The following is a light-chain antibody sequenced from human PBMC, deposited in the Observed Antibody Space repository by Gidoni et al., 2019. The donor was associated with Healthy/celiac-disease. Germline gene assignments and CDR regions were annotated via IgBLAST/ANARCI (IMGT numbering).Light chain of an antibody. Sequence: DIQMTQSPSSLSASVGDRVTITCRASQSISSYLNWYQQKPGKAPKLLIYAASSLQSGVPSRFSGSGSGTDFTLTISSLQPEDFATYYCQQSYSTHVTFXPXTKVDIK. V-gene: IGKV1-39*01. CDR2: AAS. J-gene: IGKJ3*01. CDR3: QQSYSTHVT. CDR1: QSISSY.